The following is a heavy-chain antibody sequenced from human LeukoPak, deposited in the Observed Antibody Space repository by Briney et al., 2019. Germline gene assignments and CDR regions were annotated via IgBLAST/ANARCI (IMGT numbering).Heavy chain of an antibody. CDR1: GFTFSSYA. D-gene: IGHD3-3*01. V-gene: IGHV3-30-3*01. J-gene: IGHJ5*02. CDR3: ARNPEEDYDFWSGPNWFDP. Sequence: GGSLRLSCAASGFTFSSYAMHWVRQAPGKGLEWVAVISYDGSNKYYADSVKGRFTISRDNSKNTLYLQMNSLRAEDTAVYYCARNPEEDYDFWSGPNWFDPWGQGTLVTVSS. CDR2: ISYDGSNK.